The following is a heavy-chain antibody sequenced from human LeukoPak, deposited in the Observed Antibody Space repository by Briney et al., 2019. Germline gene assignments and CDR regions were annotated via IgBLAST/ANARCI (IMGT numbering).Heavy chain of an antibody. CDR3: AKPHFDY. V-gene: IGHV3-30*02. CDR2: IRLDGSIK. CDR1: GFTFSSYG. J-gene: IGHJ4*02. Sequence: GVSLRLSCAASGFTFSSYGMHWVRQAPGKGLEWVAFIRLDGSIKYYADSVRGRFTISRDNSKNTLYLQMNSLRAEDTALYYCAKPHFDYWGQGTLVTVSS.